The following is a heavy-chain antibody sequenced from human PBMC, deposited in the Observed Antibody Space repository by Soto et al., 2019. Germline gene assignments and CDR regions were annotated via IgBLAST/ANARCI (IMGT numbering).Heavy chain of an antibody. Sequence: QVQLVQSGAEVKKPGASVKVSCKASGYTFTSYGISWVRQAPGQGLEWMGWISAYNGNTNYAQKLQGRVTMTTDTSTSTAYMELRSLRSDDTAVYYCARVAPLANIFDYYDSSGYYLNWFDPWGQGTLVTVSS. CDR2: ISAYNGNT. D-gene: IGHD3-22*01. J-gene: IGHJ5*02. V-gene: IGHV1-18*01. CDR1: GYTFTSYG. CDR3: ARVAPLANIFDYYDSSGYYLNWFDP.